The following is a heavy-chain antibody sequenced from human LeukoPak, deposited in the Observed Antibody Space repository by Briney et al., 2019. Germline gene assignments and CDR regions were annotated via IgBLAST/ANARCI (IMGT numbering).Heavy chain of an antibody. CDR1: GGSFSSYY. V-gene: IGHV4-34*01. CDR2: INHSGST. Sequence: SETLSLTCAVYGGSFSSYYWSWIRQPPGKGLEWIGEINHSGSTNYNPSLKSRVTISVDTSKNQFSLKLSSVTGADTAAYYCARHPGYWGQGTLVTVSS. CDR3: ARHPGY. J-gene: IGHJ4*02.